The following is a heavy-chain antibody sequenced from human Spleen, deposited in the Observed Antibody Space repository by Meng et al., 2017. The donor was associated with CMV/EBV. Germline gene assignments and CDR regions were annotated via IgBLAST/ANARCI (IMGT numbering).Heavy chain of an antibody. CDR1: GFTFSTYD. D-gene: IGHD2-15*01. J-gene: IGHJ6*02. CDR3: VTIYAVAAMDV. Sequence: GESLKISCTASGFTFSTYDFHWVRQPTGKGLEWVSSIGTVGDTYSIGSVKGRFIISREDAKNSVYLQMNSLRAEDTAVYYCVTIYAVAAMDVWGQGTTVTVSS. CDR2: IGTVGDT. V-gene: IGHV3-13*01.